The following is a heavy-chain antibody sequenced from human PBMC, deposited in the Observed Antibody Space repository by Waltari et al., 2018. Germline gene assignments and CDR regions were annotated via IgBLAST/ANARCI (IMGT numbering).Heavy chain of an antibody. CDR2: IYHSGST. V-gene: IGHV4-4*02. D-gene: IGHD3-3*01. J-gene: IGHJ4*02. Sequence: QVQLQESGPGLVKPSGTLSLTCAVSGGSISSSNWWSWVRQPPGKGLEWIGDIYHSGSTNYNPSLKSRVTISVDKSKNQFSLKLSSVTAADTAVYYCARNYWSGYYIYYFDYWGQGTLVTVSS. CDR1: GGSISSSNW. CDR3: ARNYWSGYYIYYFDY.